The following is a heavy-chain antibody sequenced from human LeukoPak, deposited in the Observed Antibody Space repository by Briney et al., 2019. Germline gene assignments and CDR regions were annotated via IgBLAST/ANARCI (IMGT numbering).Heavy chain of an antibody. CDR3: ARDGGYCSSTSCYYDYFDY. CDR1: GYTFTSYA. V-gene: IGHV1-3*01. J-gene: IGHJ4*02. Sequence: GASVKVSCKASGYTFTSYAMHWVRQAPGQRLEWMGWINAGNGNTKYSQKFQGRVTITRDTSASTAYMELSSLRSEDTAVYYCARDGGYCSSTSCYYDYFDYWGQGTLVTVSS. D-gene: IGHD2-2*01. CDR2: INAGNGNT.